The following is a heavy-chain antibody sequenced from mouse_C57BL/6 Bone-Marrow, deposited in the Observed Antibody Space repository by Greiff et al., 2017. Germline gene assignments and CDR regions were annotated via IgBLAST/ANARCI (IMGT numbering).Heavy chain of an antibody. D-gene: IGHD1-1*01. CDR1: GYTSTSYW. CDR3: AREGDYYGSSYGDY. CDR2: IDPSDSET. Sequence: QVQLQQPGAELVRPGSSVKLSCKASGYTSTSYWMHWVKQRPIQGLEWIGNIDPSDSETHYNQKFKDKATLTVDKSSSTAYMQLSSLTSEDSAVYYCAREGDYYGSSYGDYWGQGTTLTVSS. J-gene: IGHJ2*01. V-gene: IGHV1-52*01.